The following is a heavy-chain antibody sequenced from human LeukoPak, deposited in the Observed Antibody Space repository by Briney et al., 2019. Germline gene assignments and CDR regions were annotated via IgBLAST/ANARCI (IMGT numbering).Heavy chain of an antibody. CDR2: INAGNGNT. V-gene: IGHV1-3*01. D-gene: IGHD2-15*01. CDR3: ARGAVVVAATPRAMGY. Sequence: ASVKVSCKASGYTLTSYAMHWVRQAPGQRLEWMGWINAGNGNTKYSQKFQGRVTITRDTSASTAYMELSSLRSEDTAVYYCARGAVVVAATPRAMGYWGQGTLVTVSS. CDR1: GYTLTSYA. J-gene: IGHJ4*02.